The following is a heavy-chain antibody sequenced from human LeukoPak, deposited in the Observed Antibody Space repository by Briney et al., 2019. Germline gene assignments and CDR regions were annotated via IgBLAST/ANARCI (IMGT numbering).Heavy chain of an antibody. V-gene: IGHV1-18*01. D-gene: IGHD3-22*01. CDR1: GYTFTSYG. CDR3: ARPYYYDSSGYSKYYYYMDD. J-gene: IGHJ6*03. CDR2: ISSYNGNT. Sequence: ASVKVSCKASGYTFTSYGITWVRQAPGQGLEWMGWISSYNGNTYYAQKLQGRVTMTTDTSTSTAYMELRSLRSDDTAVYYCARPYYYDSSGYSKYYYYMDDWGKGTTVTVSS.